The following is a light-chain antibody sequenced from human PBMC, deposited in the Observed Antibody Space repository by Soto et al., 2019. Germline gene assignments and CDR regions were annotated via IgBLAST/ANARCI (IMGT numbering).Light chain of an antibody. J-gene: IGKJ4*01. CDR1: QSISSY. CDR3: QQYDDVPLT. CDR2: AAS. Sequence: IQMTQSPSSLSVSVGDRVTITCRASQSISSYLNWYQQKPGKAPKLLIYAASSLQSGVPSRFSGSGSGTDFTLTISSLQPEDFATYYCQQYDDVPLTFGGGTKVDIK. V-gene: IGKV1-39*01.